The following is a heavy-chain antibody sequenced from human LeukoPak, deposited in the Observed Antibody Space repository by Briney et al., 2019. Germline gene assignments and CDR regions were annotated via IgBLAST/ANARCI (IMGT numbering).Heavy chain of an antibody. D-gene: IGHD3-16*01. V-gene: IGHV4-34*01. Sequence: SETLSLTCAVYGGSFSGYYWSWIRQPPGKGLEWIGEINHSGSTNYNPSLKSRVTISVDTSKNQFSLKLSSVTAADTALYYCARQGEYTTSLGRKQFDYWGQGTLVTVSS. CDR1: GGSFSGYY. J-gene: IGHJ4*02. CDR2: INHSGST. CDR3: ARQGEYTTSLGRKQFDY.